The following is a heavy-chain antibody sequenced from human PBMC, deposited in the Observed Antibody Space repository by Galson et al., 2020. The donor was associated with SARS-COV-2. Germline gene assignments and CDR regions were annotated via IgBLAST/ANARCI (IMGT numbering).Heavy chain of an antibody. J-gene: IGHJ6*02. CDR3: ARDWDTAMVTVFIGMDV. CDR2: ISYDGSNK. V-gene: IGHV3-30*03. Sequence: GESLKISCEASGFTFSSYGMHWVRQAPGKGLEWVAVISYDGSNKYYADSVKGRFTISRDNSKNTLYLQMNSLRAEDTAVYYCARDWDTAMVTVFIGMDVWGQGTTVTVSS. CDR1: GFTFSSYG. D-gene: IGHD5-18*01.